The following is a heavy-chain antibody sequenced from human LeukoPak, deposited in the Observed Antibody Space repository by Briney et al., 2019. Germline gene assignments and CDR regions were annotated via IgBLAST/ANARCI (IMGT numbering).Heavy chain of an antibody. J-gene: IGHJ4*02. Sequence: SVKVSCKASVGTFSSYTISWVRQAPGQGLEWMGRIIPILGIENYAQKFQGRVTITADKSTSTAYMELNSLRSEDKAVYYCARDASINDSSSHYFLWWGQGTLVSVSS. D-gene: IGHD3-22*01. CDR1: VGTFSSYT. CDR2: IIPILGIE. V-gene: IGHV1-69*04. CDR3: ARDASINDSSSHYFLW.